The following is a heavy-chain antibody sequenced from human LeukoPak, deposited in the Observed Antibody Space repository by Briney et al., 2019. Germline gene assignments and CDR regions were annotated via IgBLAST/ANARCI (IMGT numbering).Heavy chain of an antibody. Sequence: GGSLRLSCAASGFTFSSYAMSWVRQAPGKGLEWVSAISGSGGSTYYADSVKGRFTISRDNSKNTLYLQMNSLRAEDTAVYYCAKDYRELLLRYYFDYWGQGTLVTVSS. J-gene: IGHJ4*02. V-gene: IGHV3-23*01. CDR1: GFTFSSYA. CDR3: AKDYRELLLRYYFDY. CDR2: ISGSGGST. D-gene: IGHD1-26*01.